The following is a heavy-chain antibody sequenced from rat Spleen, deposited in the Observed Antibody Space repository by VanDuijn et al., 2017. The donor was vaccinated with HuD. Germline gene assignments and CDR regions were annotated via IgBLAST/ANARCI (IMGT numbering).Heavy chain of an antibody. CDR2: ISTGGGNT. CDR3: VRQDTSGYSNWFTY. V-gene: IGHV5S11*01. D-gene: IGHD4-3*01. CDR1: GFTFSNYY. J-gene: IGHJ3*01. Sequence: EVQLVESGGGLVQPGRSLKLSCAASGFTFSNYYMAWVRQAPTKGLEWVAYISTGGGNTYYRDSVKGRFTVSRENAESTLYLLMDSLRSEETATYYCVRQDTSGYSNWFTYWGQGTLVTVSS.